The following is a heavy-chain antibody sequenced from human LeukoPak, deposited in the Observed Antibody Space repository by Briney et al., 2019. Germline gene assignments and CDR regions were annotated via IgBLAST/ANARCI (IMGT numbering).Heavy chain of an antibody. V-gene: IGHV3-23*01. CDR1: GFTFSSYS. J-gene: IGHJ6*03. CDR3: TRVEYDYVWGSRVPYYMDV. CDR2: ISGSGGST. D-gene: IGHD3-16*01. Sequence: PGGSLRLSCAASGFTFSSYSMNWVRQAPGKGLEWVSAISGSGGSTYYADSVKGRFTISRDNSKNTLYLQMNSLRAEDTAVYYCTRVEYDYVWGSRVPYYMDVWGKGTTVTISS.